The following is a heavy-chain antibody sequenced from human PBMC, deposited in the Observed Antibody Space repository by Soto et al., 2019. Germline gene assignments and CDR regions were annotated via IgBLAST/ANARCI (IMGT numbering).Heavy chain of an antibody. CDR1: GFTFYNYG. CDR2: ISYDDSYK. V-gene: IGHV3-33*01. Sequence: PWGSLRLSCAASGFTFYNYGMLCVRQAPGKGLEWVALISYDDSYKYYTDSVRGRFTISRDNSKNMVFLQMNSLKGDDTAVYYCAGGDYGDSIDYWGQGTLVTVSS. CDR3: AGGDYGDSIDY. J-gene: IGHJ4*02. D-gene: IGHD4-17*01.